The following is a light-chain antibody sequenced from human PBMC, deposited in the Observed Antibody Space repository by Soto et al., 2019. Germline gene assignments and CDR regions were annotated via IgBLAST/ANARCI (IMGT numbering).Light chain of an antibody. J-gene: IGLJ1*01. Sequence: QSVLTQHASVSGSPGQSVTISCTGTSSDVGAYNYVSWYQQYPGKAPKLMIYDVSIRPSGVSDRFSGSKSGNTASLTISGLQAEDEADYYCNSYTTSITYVFGTGTKLTVL. CDR1: SSDVGAYNY. CDR3: NSYTTSITYV. V-gene: IGLV2-14*01. CDR2: DVS.